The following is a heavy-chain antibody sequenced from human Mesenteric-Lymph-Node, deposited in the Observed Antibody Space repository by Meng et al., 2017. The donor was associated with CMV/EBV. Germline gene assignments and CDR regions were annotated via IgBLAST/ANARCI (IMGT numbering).Heavy chain of an antibody. CDR2: ISSSGSTI. V-gene: IGHV3-48*03. CDR3: ARSAQDIVVVPAAMPADAFDI. D-gene: IGHD2-2*01. J-gene: IGHJ3*02. CDR1: GFTFTSYT. Sequence: GESLKISCAASGFTFTSYTMNWVRQAPGKGLEWLSYISSSGSTIYYADSVKGRFTISRDNAKNSLYLQMNSLRAEDTAVYYCARSAQDIVVVPAAMPADAFDIWGQGTMVTVSS.